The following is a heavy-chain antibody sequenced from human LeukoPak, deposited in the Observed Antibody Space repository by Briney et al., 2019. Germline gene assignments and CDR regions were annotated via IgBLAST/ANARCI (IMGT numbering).Heavy chain of an antibody. CDR2: INAGNGNT. D-gene: IGHD3-10*01. V-gene: IGHV1-3*01. Sequence: ASVKVSCKASGYTFTSYAMHWVRQAPGQGLEWMGWINAGNGNTKYSQKFQGRVTITRDTSASTAYMELSSLRSEDTAVYYCARDLLWFEEVSQGFDYWGQGTLVTVSS. CDR3: ARDLLWFEEVSQGFDY. CDR1: GYTFTSYA. J-gene: IGHJ4*02.